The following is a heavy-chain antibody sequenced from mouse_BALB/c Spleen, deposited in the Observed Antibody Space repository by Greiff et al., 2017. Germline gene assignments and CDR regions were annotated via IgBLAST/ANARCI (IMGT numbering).Heavy chain of an antibody. Sequence: EDQLQQSGPELVKPGASVKMSCKASGYTFTSYVMHWVKQKPGQGLEWIGYINPYNDGTRYNEKFKGKATLTSDKSSSTAYMELSSLTSEDSAVYYCARGSTMITYAMDYWGQGTSVTVSS. J-gene: IGHJ4*01. CDR1: GYTFTSYV. CDR3: ARGSTMITYAMDY. V-gene: IGHV1-14*01. CDR2: INPYNDGT. D-gene: IGHD2-4*01.